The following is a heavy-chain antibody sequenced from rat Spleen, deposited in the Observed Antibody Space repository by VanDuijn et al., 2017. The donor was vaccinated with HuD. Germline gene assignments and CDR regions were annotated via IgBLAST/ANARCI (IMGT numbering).Heavy chain of an antibody. CDR1: GFTFNNYW. CDR3: AVAGYGY. J-gene: IGHJ2*01. CDR2: ITNTGSNS. V-gene: IGHV5-31*01. D-gene: IGHD4-3*01. Sequence: EVQLVESGGGLVQPGRSLKLFCAASGFTFNNYWMTWIRQAPGKGLEWVASITNTGSNSYYLDSVKGRFTISRDNSIKTAYLQVDSLRSEDTATYYCAVAGYGYWGQGVIVTVSS.